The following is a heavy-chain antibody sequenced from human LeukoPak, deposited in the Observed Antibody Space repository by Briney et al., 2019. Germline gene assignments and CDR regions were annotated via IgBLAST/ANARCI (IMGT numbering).Heavy chain of an antibody. J-gene: IGHJ5*02. CDR3: ARHEYSGSYYGLSWFDP. CDR2: IYYNEYT. CDR1: RGSVSSSSYY. Sequence: SETLSLTCTVSRGSVSSSSYYWGWIRQPPGKGLEWIGSIYYNEYTYYNPSLKSRVTISVDTSKNQFSLKLSSVTAADAAVYYCARHEYSGSYYGLSWFDPWGPGTLVTVSS. D-gene: IGHD1-26*01. V-gene: IGHV4-39*01.